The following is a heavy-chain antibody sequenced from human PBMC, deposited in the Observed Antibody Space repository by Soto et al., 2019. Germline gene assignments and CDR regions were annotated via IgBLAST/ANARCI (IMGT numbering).Heavy chain of an antibody. CDR3: ARDQLRFLEWFYGMDV. D-gene: IGHD3-3*01. CDR2: IYYSGST. J-gene: IGHJ6*02. Sequence: SETLSLTCTVSGGSISSGDYYWSWIRQPPGKGLEWIGYIYYSGSTYYNPSLKSRVTISVDTSKNQFSLKLSSVTAADTVVYYCARDQLRFLEWFYGMDVWGQGTTVTVSS. CDR1: GGSISSGDYY. V-gene: IGHV4-30-4*01.